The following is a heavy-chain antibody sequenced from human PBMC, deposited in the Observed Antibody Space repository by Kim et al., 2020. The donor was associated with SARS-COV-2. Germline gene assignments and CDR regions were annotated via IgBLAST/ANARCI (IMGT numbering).Heavy chain of an antibody. J-gene: IGHJ4*02. Sequence: YNPSLTSRVPISVDTSKNQFSLRLSSVTAADTAIYYCARRAYSGYYYFDYWGQGTLVTVSS. D-gene: IGHD5-12*01. V-gene: IGHV4-39*01. CDR3: ARRAYSGYYYFDY.